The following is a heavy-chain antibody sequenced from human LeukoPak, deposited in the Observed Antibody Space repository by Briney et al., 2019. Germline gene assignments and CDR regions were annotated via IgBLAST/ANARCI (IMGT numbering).Heavy chain of an antibody. CDR3: AREASSFFAFDL. J-gene: IGHJ3*01. CDR1: GFNLGSYG. Sequence: GGSLRLSCAASGFNLGSYGMHWVRQAPDKGLDWVAVIWYDGSNKYYADSVKGRFTISRDNSKNTLYLQMNSLRAEDTAVYYCAREASSFFAFDLWGQGTMVTVSS. V-gene: IGHV3-33*01. D-gene: IGHD6-6*01. CDR2: IWYDGSNK.